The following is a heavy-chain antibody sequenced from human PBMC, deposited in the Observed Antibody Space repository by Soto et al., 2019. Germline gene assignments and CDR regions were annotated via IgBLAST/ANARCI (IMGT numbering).Heavy chain of an antibody. CDR2: ISAYNGNT. Sequence: QVQLVQSGAEVKKPGASVKVSCKASGYTFTSYGISWVRQAPGQGLEWMGWISAYNGNTNYAQKRQGRVTMTTDTSTSTAYMELRSLRSDDTAVYYCARVTMIVVVTESYYFDYWGQGTLVTVSS. CDR1: GYTFTSYG. J-gene: IGHJ4*02. V-gene: IGHV1-18*01. CDR3: ARVTMIVVVTESYYFDY. D-gene: IGHD3-22*01.